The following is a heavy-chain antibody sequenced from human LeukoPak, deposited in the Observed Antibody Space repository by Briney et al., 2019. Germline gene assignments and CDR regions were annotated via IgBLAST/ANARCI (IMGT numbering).Heavy chain of an antibody. J-gene: IGHJ5*02. V-gene: IGHV1-46*01. CDR2: INPRGGST. Sequence: ASVKVSCKASGYTFTSHFMHWVRQAPGQGLEWMGIINPRGGSTSYTQKFQGRVTMTRDTSTSTVYMELSSLRSEDTAVYYCARDLLSYYYDSSGYPSYNWFDPWGQGTLVTVSS. CDR3: ARDLLSYYYDSSGYPSYNWFDP. D-gene: IGHD3-22*01. CDR1: GYTFTSHF.